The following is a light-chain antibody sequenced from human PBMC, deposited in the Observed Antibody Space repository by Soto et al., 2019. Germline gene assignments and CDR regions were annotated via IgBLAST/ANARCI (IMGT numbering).Light chain of an antibody. CDR2: RDN. V-gene: IGLV1-44*01. CDR3: AAWDGSLKGYV. CDR1: SSNIGSNT. Sequence: QSVLTQPPSTSGTPGQRVTISCSGSSSNIGSNTVNWYQQLTGTAPKLLIYRDNQRPSGVPDRFSGSKSGTSASLAISGLQSEDEADYYCAAWDGSLKGYVFGTGTKLTVL. J-gene: IGLJ1*01.